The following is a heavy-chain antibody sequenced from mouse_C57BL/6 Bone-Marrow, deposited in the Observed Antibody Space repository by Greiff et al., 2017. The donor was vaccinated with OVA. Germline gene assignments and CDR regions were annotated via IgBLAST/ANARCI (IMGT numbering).Heavy chain of an antibody. V-gene: IGHV5-17*01. CDR1: GFTFSDYG. CDR2: ISSGSSTI. CDR3: ARDGYDYVWFAY. J-gene: IGHJ3*01. Sequence: EVKLVESGGGLVKPGGSLKLSCAASGFTFSDYGMHWVRQAPEKGLEWVAYISSGSSTIYYADTVKGRFTISRDNAKNTLFLQMTSLRSEDTAMYYCARDGYDYVWFAYWGQGTLVTVSA. D-gene: IGHD2-4*01.